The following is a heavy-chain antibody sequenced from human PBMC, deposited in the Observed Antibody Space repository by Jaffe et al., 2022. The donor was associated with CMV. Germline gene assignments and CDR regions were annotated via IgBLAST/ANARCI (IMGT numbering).Heavy chain of an antibody. V-gene: IGHV3-33*01. D-gene: IGHD3-22*01. CDR3: ARVRALGYYDSEMDV. CDR2: IWYDGSNK. CDR1: GFTFSSYG. J-gene: IGHJ6*02. Sequence: QVQLVESGGGVVQPGRSLRLSCAASGFTFSSYGMHWVRQAPGKGLEWVAVIWYDGSNKYYADSVKGRFTISRDNSKNTLYLQMNSLRAEDTAVYYCARVRALGYYDSEMDVWGQGTTVTVSS.